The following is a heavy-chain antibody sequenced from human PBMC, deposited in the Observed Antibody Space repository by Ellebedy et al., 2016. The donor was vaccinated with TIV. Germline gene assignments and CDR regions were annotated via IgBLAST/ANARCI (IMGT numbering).Heavy chain of an antibody. CDR3: AKYMYADASGGHDFYGMDV. D-gene: IGHD2-8*01. J-gene: IGHJ6*02. V-gene: IGHV3-23*01. CDR1: GFNFSSYA. Sequence: GESLKISCAASGFNFSSYALTWVRQAPGKGLEWVSAISGNGGSSYYADSVKGRFTISRDNSRNTLYLQMNNLRAEDTAVYYCAKYMYADASGGHDFYGMDVWGQGTTVTVSS. CDR2: ISGNGGSS.